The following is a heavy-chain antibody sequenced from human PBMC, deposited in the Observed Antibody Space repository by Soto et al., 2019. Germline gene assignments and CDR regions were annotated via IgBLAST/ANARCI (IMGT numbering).Heavy chain of an antibody. J-gene: IGHJ4*02. CDR2: IDYNEINE. CDR1: GFTLSNYG. V-gene: IGHV3-33*01. Sequence: GGSLRLSCVASGFTLSNYGMHWVLQGPGKGLEWVAGIDYNEINEYYIDHLKGRLTISRDQSKDTMYMRMNRLRAEETAVYYCAREFCPVTTCYDLWGQGVLVTVSS. CDR3: AREFCPVTTCYDL. D-gene: IGHD2-2*01.